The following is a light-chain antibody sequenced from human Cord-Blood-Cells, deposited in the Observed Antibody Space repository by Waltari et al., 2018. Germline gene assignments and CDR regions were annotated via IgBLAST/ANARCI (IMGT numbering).Light chain of an antibody. CDR2: GNG. Sequence: QSVLTQPPSVSGAPGQRVTISCTGSSSNIGAGYDVHWYQQLPGTAPKLLIHGNGNRPSGVPDRFSGSKSGTSASLAITGLQAEDEADYYCQSYDSSLSGSEVVFGGGTKLTVL. V-gene: IGLV1-40*01. CDR1: SSNIGAGYD. CDR3: QSYDSSLSGSEVV. J-gene: IGLJ2*01.